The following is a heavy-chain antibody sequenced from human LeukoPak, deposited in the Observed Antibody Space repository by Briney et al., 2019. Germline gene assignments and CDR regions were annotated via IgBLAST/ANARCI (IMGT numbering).Heavy chain of an antibody. CDR3: ARDSPTTVTPDY. D-gene: IGHD4-17*01. J-gene: IGHJ4*02. CDR2: IGGDGIA. Sequence: PGGSLRLSCVASGFTFTDHPMNWVRQAPGKGLEWISYIGGDGIAFYADSVKGRFTASKDDARKSLYLQMNSLRAEDTAVYYCARDSPTTVTPDYWGQGTLVTVSS. V-gene: IGHV3-69-1*01. CDR1: GFTFTDHP.